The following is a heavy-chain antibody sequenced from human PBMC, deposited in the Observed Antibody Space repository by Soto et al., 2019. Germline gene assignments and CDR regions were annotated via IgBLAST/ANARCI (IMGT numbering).Heavy chain of an antibody. V-gene: IGHV1-18*04. Sequence: ASVKVSCKASGDTFTSYGISWVRQAPGQGLEWMGGIIAYNGNTNYAQKLQGRVTMTTAKSTSTAYMELRSLRYDDTAVYYCARTVWRIAARGVDYWGQGTMVTVSS. J-gene: IGHJ4*02. CDR2: IIAYNGNT. CDR3: ARTVWRIAARGVDY. D-gene: IGHD6-6*01. CDR1: GDTFTSYG.